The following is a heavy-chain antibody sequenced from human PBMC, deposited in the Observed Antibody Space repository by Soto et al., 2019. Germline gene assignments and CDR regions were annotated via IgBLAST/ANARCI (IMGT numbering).Heavy chain of an antibody. V-gene: IGHV1-3*01. D-gene: IGHD6-13*01. CDR2: INAGNGNT. CDR3: ARAGYSSSWPLDY. Sequence: GASVKVSCAASGYSFTSYAIHWVRQAPGQRLEWMGWINAGNGNTKYSQKFQGRVTITRDTSASTAYMELSSLRSEDTAVYYCARAGYSSSWPLDYWGQGTLVTVSS. J-gene: IGHJ4*02. CDR1: GYSFTSYA.